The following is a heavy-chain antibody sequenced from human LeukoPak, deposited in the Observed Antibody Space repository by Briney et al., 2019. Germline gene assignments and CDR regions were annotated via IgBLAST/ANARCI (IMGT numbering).Heavy chain of an antibody. V-gene: IGHV4-39*01. CDR1: GGSISTRDYY. CDR2: IYHTGST. D-gene: IGHD2/OR15-2a*01. CDR3: AGHHPRNTVDF. Sequence: EXLSLTXXXSGGSISTRDYYGAWVRQPPGKGLEWIGSIYHTGSTFYSPSLKSRVTISLDTSKNQFSLKLSSVTAADTAVYYCAGHHPRNTVDFWGQGTLVTVSS. J-gene: IGHJ4*02.